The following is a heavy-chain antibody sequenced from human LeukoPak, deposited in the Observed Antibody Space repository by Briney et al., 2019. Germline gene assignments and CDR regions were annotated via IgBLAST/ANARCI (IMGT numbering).Heavy chain of an antibody. J-gene: IGHJ4*02. V-gene: IGHV3-23*01. CDR1: GFTFSSYA. D-gene: IGHD3-22*01. Sequence: PGGSLRLSCATSGFTFSSYAMSWVRQAPGKGLEWVSGISGGGSSTYYADSVKGRLTISRDNSKNTLYLQLNSLRAEDTAVYYCARGGYYDSSGLIDYWGQGTLVTVSS. CDR2: ISGGGSST. CDR3: ARGGYYDSSGLIDY.